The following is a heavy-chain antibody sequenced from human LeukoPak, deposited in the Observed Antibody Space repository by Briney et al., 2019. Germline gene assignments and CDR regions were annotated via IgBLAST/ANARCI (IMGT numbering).Heavy chain of an antibody. CDR1: GYTFTSYD. V-gene: IGHV1-8*02. CDR2: MNPNSGNT. D-gene: IGHD1-26*01. Sequence: GASVKVSCKASGYTFTSYDINWVRQATGQGLEWMGWMNPNSGNTGYAQKFQGRVTMTRSTSISTAYMELSSLRSEDTAIYYCARDNSVGDNAWWFDPWGQGTLVTVSS. J-gene: IGHJ5*02. CDR3: ARDNSVGDNAWWFDP.